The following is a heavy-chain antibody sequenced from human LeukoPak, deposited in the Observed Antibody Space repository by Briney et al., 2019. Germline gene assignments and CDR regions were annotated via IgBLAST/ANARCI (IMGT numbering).Heavy chain of an antibody. CDR2: ISWNSGSI. J-gene: IGHJ4*02. V-gene: IGHV3-9*01. CDR3: ANDSYYDILGTPQGFDY. D-gene: IGHD3-9*01. CDR1: GFTFDDYA. Sequence: GGSLRLSCAASGFTFDDYAMHWVRQAPGKGLEWVSGISWNSGSIGYADSVKGRFTISRDNAKNSLYLQMNSLRAEDTALYYCANDSYYDILGTPQGFDYWGQGTLVTVSS.